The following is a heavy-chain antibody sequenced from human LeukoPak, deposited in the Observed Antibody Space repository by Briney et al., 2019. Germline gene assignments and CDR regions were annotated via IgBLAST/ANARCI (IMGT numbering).Heavy chain of an antibody. CDR3: ARHREEYSSGWYRLLWFDP. CDR2: IYYSGTT. CDR1: GGSISSSSYY. D-gene: IGHD6-19*01. J-gene: IGHJ5*02. V-gene: IGHV4-39*01. Sequence: SETLSLTCTVSGGSISSSSYYWAWLRQPPGKGMEWIGSIYYSGTTYYNPAFKSRVTISVETSKNQFSLKLSSVTAADTAVYYCARHREEYSSGWYRLLWFDPWGQGTLVTVSS.